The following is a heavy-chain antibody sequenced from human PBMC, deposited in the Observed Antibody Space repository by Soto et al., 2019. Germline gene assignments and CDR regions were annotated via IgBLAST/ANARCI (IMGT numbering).Heavy chain of an antibody. V-gene: IGHV1-69*13. CDR1: GGTFSSYA. J-gene: IGHJ6*02. CDR3: ARARIDSSGWGPVQEGDYYYYYGMDV. D-gene: IGHD6-19*01. CDR2: IIPIFGTA. Sequence: SVKVSCKASGGTFSSYAISWVRQAPGQWLEWMGGIIPIFGTANYAQKFQGRVTITADESTSTAYMELSSLRSEDTAVYYCARARIDSSGWGPVQEGDYYYYYGMDVWGQGTTVTVSS.